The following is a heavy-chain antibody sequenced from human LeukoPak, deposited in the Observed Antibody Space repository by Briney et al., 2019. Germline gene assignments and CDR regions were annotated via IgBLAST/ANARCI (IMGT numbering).Heavy chain of an antibody. J-gene: IGHJ4*02. D-gene: IGHD1-14*01. V-gene: IGHV1-2*02. CDR2: INPNSGGT. Sequence: ASVKVSCKASGYTFTGHYMHWVRQAPGQGLEWMGWINPNSGGTNYAQKFQGRVTMTRDTSISTAYMELSRLRSDDTAVYYCASAIGGTEPPGYWGQGTLVTVSS. CDR3: ASAIGGTEPPGY. CDR1: GYTFTGHY.